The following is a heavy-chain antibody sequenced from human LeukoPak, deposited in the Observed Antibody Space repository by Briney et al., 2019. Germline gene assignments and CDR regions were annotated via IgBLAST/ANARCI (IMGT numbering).Heavy chain of an antibody. CDR1: GYTFGAYY. V-gene: IGHV1-18*04. Sequence: ASVKVSCKASGYTFGAYYMYWVRQAPGQGLEWMGWISAYNGNTNYAQKLQGRVTMTTDTSTSTAYMELRSLRSDDTAVYYCARGARQGAIWFGELENWFDPWGQGTLVTVSS. D-gene: IGHD3-10*01. CDR2: ISAYNGNT. J-gene: IGHJ5*02. CDR3: ARGARQGAIWFGELENWFDP.